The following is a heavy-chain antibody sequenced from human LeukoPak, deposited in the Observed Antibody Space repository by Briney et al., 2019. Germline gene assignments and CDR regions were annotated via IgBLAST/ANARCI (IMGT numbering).Heavy chain of an antibody. J-gene: IGHJ3*02. V-gene: IGHV4-59*01. CDR2: IHYSGST. CDR1: GGSISSYY. Sequence: KPSETLSLTCTVSGGSISSYYWSWIRQPPGKGPEWIGYIHYSGSTNYNPSLKSRVTISVDTSKNQFSLKLSSVTAADTAVYYCARDRRFGELSNDAFDIWGQGTMVTVSS. D-gene: IGHD3-10*01. CDR3: ARDRRFGELSNDAFDI.